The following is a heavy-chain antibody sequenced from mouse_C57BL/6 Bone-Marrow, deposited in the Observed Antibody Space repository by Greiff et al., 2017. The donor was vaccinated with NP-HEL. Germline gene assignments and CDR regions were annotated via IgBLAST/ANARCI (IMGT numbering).Heavy chain of an antibody. V-gene: IGHV5-4*01. CDR1: GFTFSSYA. CDR2: ISDGGSYT. J-gene: IGHJ3*01. D-gene: IGHD2-4*01. Sequence: EVQRVEPGGGLVKPGGSLKLSCAASGFTFSSYAMSWVRQTPEKRLEWVATISDGGSYTYYLDNVKGRFTISRDNAKDKLYLRMSHLKSEDTAMYCCASYYDYDWFAYWGQGTLVTVSA. CDR3: ASYYDYDWFAY.